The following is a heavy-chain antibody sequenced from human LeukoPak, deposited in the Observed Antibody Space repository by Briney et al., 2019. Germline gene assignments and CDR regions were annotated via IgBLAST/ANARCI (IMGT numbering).Heavy chain of an antibody. CDR2: ISSSSSYI. J-gene: IGHJ4*02. Sequence: PGGSLRLSCAGSGFTFSSYSMNWVRQAPGKGLEWVSSISSSSSYIYYADSVKGRFTISRDNAKNSLYLQMNSLRAEDTAVYYCARDRHDFWSGYVIYFDYWGQGTLVTVSS. CDR1: GFTFSSYS. V-gene: IGHV3-21*01. D-gene: IGHD3-3*01. CDR3: ARDRHDFWSGYVIYFDY.